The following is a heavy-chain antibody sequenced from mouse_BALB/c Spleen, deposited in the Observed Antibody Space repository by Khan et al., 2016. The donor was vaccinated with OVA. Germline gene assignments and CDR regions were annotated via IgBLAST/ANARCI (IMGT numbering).Heavy chain of an antibody. Sequence: QIQLVQSGAELAKPGASVKMSCKASGYTFINYWMPWVKQRPGQGLEWIGYINPSTGYTEYNQKFKDKATLTADKSSSTAYMQLSSLTSEDSAVYYGARRGLGWNFAYWGQGTTLTVSS. CDR3: ARRGLGWNFAY. V-gene: IGHV1-7*01. CDR1: GYTFINYW. J-gene: IGHJ2*01. D-gene: IGHD1-1*02. CDR2: INPSTGYT.